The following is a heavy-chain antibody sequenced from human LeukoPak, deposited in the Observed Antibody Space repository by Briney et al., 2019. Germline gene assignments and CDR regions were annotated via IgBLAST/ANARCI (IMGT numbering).Heavy chain of an antibody. CDR2: IYHSGNT. V-gene: IGHV4-4*02. Sequence: PSETLSLTCAVSGGSISGSNWWSWVRQPPGKGLEWIGEIYHSGNTNYNPSLKSRVTISVDNSKNQFSLKLTSMTAADTAVYYCARERGVRPNYYFDSWGQRSLVTVSS. J-gene: IGHJ4*02. CDR1: GGSISGSNW. D-gene: IGHD1-7*01. CDR3: ARERGVRPNYYFDS.